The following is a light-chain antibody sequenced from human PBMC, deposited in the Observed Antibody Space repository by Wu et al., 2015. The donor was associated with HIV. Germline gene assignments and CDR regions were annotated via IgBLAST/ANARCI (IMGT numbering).Light chain of an antibody. CDR3: QQYGSSRRT. CDR2: GAS. V-gene: IGKV3-20*01. CDR1: QSVSNSY. Sequence: EIVLTQSPGTLSLSPGERATLSCRASQSVSNSYLAWYRQKPGQAPRLLIYGASSRATGIPDRFSGSGSGTDFTLTISRLEPEDFAVYYCQQYGSSRRTFGGGTKVEIK. J-gene: IGKJ4*01.